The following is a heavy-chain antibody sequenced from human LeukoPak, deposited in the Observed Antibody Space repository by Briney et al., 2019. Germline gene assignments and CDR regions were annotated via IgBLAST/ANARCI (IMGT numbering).Heavy chain of an antibody. D-gene: IGHD2-8*01. Sequence: GRSLRLSCAASGFTFDDYAMHWVRQAPGKGLEWVSGISWNSGSIGYADSVKGRFTISRDNAKNSLYLQMNSLRAEDTALYYCAKGKGDVYEEAFDIWGQGTMVTVSS. CDR1: GFTFDDYA. V-gene: IGHV3-9*01. J-gene: IGHJ3*02. CDR2: ISWNSGSI. CDR3: AKGKGDVYEEAFDI.